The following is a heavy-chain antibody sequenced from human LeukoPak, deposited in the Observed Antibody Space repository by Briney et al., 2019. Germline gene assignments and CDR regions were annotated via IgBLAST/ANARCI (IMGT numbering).Heavy chain of an antibody. J-gene: IGHJ4*02. V-gene: IGHV3-7*01. Sequence: GGSLRLSCAASGFTFSSYWMSWVRQAPGKGLEWVATIRQDGSQKYYVDSVKGRFTISRDNAKNSLYLQMNSLRAEDTAVYYCARDSVGHYGSGSYRVLPDYWGQGTLVTVSS. CDR2: IRQDGSQK. CDR1: GFTFSSYW. D-gene: IGHD3-10*01. CDR3: ARDSVGHYGSGSYRVLPDY.